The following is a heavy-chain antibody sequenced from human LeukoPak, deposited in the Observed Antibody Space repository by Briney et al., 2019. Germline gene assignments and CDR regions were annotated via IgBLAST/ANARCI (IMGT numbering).Heavy chain of an antibody. CDR3: AKDFRAKSGSGSYGWFDP. D-gene: IGHD3-10*01. CDR1: EFTFNNCA. CDR2: ISGSGGNT. J-gene: IGHJ5*02. Sequence: GGSLRLSCVASEFTFNNCAMAWVRQGPGKGLEWVSSISGSGGNTYYADSVKGRFTISRDNSKNTLYLQMNSLRADDTAVYYCAKDFRAKSGSGSYGWFDPWGQGTLVTVSS. V-gene: IGHV3-23*01.